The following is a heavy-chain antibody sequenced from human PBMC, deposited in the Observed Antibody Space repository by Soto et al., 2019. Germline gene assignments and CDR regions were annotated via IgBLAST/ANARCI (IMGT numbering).Heavy chain of an antibody. CDR2: IYYSGST. V-gene: IGHV4-59*01. J-gene: IGHJ6*02. CDR3: ARGELGGDSNSLGYLARKNYYYYGMDG. D-gene: IGHD4-4*01. CDR1: GGSISSYY. Sequence: QVQLQESGPGLVKPSETLSLTCTVSGGSISSYYWSWIRQPPGKGLEWIGYIYYSGSTNYNPSLKSRVTRSVDTSKSQFCLKLISVTAEDTAVYYCARGELGGDSNSLGYLARKNYYYYGMDGWGQGTTVTVSS.